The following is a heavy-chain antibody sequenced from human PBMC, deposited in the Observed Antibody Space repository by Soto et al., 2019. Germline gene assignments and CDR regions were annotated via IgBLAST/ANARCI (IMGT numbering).Heavy chain of an antibody. CDR3: ARAYRSPANLDY. CDR2: IYYSGST. D-gene: IGHD6-19*01. Sequence: QVQLQESGPGLVKPSQTLSLTCTGSGGSISSGDYYWSFVRQPPGKGLEWIGYIYYSGSTYYNPSLKSRVTISVDTSKSQFSLKLSSVTAADTAVNYCARAYRSPANLDYWGQGTLVTVSS. CDR1: GGSISSGDYY. V-gene: IGHV4-30-4*01. J-gene: IGHJ4*02.